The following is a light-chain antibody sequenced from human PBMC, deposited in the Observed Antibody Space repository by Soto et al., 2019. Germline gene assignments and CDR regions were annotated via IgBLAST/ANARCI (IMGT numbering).Light chain of an antibody. J-gene: IGKJ1*01. Sequence: EIVVTQSPATLSVSPGERATLSCRASQSVNTNFAWYQQKPGQAPRLLIYGASTRATGIPARFSGSGSGTEFTLTISSLQSEDFAFYYCQQCNNWPRTFGQGTKVDIK. CDR1: QSVNTN. CDR3: QQCNNWPRT. V-gene: IGKV3-15*01. CDR2: GAS.